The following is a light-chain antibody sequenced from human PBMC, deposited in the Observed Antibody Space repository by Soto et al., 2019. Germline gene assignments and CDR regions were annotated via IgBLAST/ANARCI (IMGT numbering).Light chain of an antibody. J-gene: IGKJ4*01. CDR3: QQYGSSPALT. V-gene: IGKV3-20*01. CDR1: QSVSSSY. Sequence: EIVLTQSPGTLSLSPWERATLSCISIQSVSSSYLAWYQQKPGQAPRLLIYGASSRATGIPDRFSGSGSGTDFTLTISRLEPEDFAVYYCQQYGSSPALTFGGGTKVDI. CDR2: GAS.